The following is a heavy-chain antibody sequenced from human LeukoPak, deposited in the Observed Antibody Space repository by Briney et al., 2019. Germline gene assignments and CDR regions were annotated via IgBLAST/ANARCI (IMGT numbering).Heavy chain of an antibody. CDR2: IYYSGST. J-gene: IGHJ6*02. CDR3: ARDLGYCSSAPRDYYGMDV. V-gene: IGHV4-59*01. D-gene: IGHD6-13*01. CDR1: GGSISSYY. Sequence: PSETLSLTCTVSGGSISSYYWSWIRQPPGKGLEWIGYIYYSGSTNYNPSLKSRVTISVDTSKNQFSLKLSSVTAADTAVYYCARDLGYCSSAPRDYYGMDVWGQGTTVTVSS.